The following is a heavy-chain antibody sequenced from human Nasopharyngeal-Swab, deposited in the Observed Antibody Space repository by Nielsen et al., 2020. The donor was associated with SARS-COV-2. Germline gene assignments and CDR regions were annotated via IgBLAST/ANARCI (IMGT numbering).Heavy chain of an antibody. CDR2: ISGSGGST. CDR3: AKGGNSGSYQFDY. V-gene: IGHV3-23*01. CDR1: GFTFSSYA. Sequence: GESLKISCAASGFTFSSYAMRWVRQAPGKGLEWVSAISGSGGSTYYADSVKGRFTISRDNSKNTLYLQMNSLRAEDTAVYYCAKGGNSGSYQFDYWGQGTLVTVSS. D-gene: IGHD1-26*01. J-gene: IGHJ4*02.